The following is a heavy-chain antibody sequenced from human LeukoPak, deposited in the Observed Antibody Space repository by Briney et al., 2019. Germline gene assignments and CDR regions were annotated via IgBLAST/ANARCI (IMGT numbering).Heavy chain of an antibody. CDR3: ARDEDYGPYFDY. V-gene: IGHV3-21*01. Sequence: GGSLRLSCAASGFTFSSYSMNWVRQAPGKGLEWVSSISSSSSYIYYVDSVKGRFTISRDNAKNSLYLQMNSLRVEDTAVYYCARDEDYGPYFDYWGQGTLVTVSS. CDR1: GFTFSSYS. J-gene: IGHJ4*02. D-gene: IGHD4-17*01. CDR2: ISSSSSYI.